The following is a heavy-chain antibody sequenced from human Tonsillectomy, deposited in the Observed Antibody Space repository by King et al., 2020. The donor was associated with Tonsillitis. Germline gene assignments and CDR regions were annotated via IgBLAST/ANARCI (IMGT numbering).Heavy chain of an antibody. CDR2: IDSSSSYI. CDR3: ARGYQLYYFDY. J-gene: IGHJ4*02. V-gene: IGHV3-21*01. D-gene: IGHD2-2*01. CDR1: GFTFSSYN. Sequence: VQLVESGGGLVKPGGSLRLSCAASGFTFSSYNMNWVRQAPGKGLEWVSSIDSSSSYIYYADSVKGRFTISRDNAKNSLFLQMNSLRAEDTAVYYCARGYQLYYFDYWGQGTLVTVSS.